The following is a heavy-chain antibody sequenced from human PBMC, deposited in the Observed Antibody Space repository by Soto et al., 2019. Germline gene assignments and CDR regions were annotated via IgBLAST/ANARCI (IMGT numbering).Heavy chain of an antibody. CDR2: ISSSSSYI. CDR1: GFTFSSYS. Sequence: EVQLVESGGGLVKPGGSLRLSCAASGFTFSSYSMNWVRQAPGKGLEWVSSISSSSSYIYYADSVKGRFTISRDNAKNSLYLQMNSLRAEDTAVYYCARPWTHYYNYYYMDVWGKGTTVTVSS. CDR3: ARPWTHYYNYYYMDV. D-gene: IGHD1-1*01. J-gene: IGHJ6*03. V-gene: IGHV3-21*01.